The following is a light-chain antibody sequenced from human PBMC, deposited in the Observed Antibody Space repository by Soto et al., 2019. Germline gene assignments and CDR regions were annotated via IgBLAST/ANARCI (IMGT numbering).Light chain of an antibody. CDR2: DAS. CDR3: QQYNNWPRT. Sequence: EIVMTQSPGTLSVSPGERATLSCRASQSISSNLAWYQQKPGQPPRLVIYDASIRDTGIPARFSGSGFGTEFTLTISSLQSEDFVVYYCQQYNNWPRTFGQGTKVDIK. V-gene: IGKV3-15*01. CDR1: QSISSN. J-gene: IGKJ1*01.